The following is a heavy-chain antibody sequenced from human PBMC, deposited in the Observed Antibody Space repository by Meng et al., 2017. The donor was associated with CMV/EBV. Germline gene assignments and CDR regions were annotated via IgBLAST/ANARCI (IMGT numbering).Heavy chain of an antibody. J-gene: IGHJ6*02. CDR3: AREGLRTIFDRTYYYYGMDV. V-gene: IGHV3-43*01. D-gene: IGHD3-3*01. Sequence: GESLKISCAASGFTFDDYTMHWVRQAPGKGLEWVSLISWDGGSTYYADSVKGRFTISRDNSKNSLYLQMNSLRTEDTAVYYCAREGLRTIFDRTYYYYGMDVWGQGTTVTVSS. CDR2: ISWDGGST. CDR1: GFTFDDYT.